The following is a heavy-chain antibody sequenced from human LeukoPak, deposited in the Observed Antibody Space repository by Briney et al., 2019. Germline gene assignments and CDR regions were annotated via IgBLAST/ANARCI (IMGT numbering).Heavy chain of an antibody. CDR3: ARDSGVWFGELSGAYDY. CDR1: GFTFSSYS. J-gene: IGHJ4*02. Sequence: GGSLRLSCAASGFTFSSYSMNWVRQAPGKGLEWVSYISSSSSTIYYADSVKGRFTISRDNAKNSLYLQMNSLRAEDTAVYYCARDSGVWFGELSGAYDYWGQGTLVTVSS. D-gene: IGHD3-10*01. V-gene: IGHV3-48*04. CDR2: ISSSSSTI.